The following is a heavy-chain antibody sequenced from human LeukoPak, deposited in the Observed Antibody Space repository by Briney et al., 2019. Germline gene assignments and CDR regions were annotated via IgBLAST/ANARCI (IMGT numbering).Heavy chain of an antibody. J-gene: IGHJ3*02. V-gene: IGHV4-59*06. CDR3: AREPLLYCSSTSCGAFDI. CDR1: GGSISSYY. Sequence: SETLSLTCTVSGGSISSYYWSWIRQPPGKGLEWIGYIYYSGSTYYNPSLKSRVTISVDTSKNQFSLKLSSVTAADTAVYYCAREPLLYCSSTSCGAFDIWGQGTMVTVSS. D-gene: IGHD2-2*01. CDR2: IYYSGST.